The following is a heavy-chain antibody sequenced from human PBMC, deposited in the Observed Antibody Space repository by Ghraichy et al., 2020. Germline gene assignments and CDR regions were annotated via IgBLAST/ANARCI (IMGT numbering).Heavy chain of an antibody. CDR3: ARVLGIATGEAGNWFDP. CDR1: GFTFSDYY. J-gene: IGHJ5*02. D-gene: IGHD6-13*01. CDR2: ISSSGSTI. V-gene: IGHV3-11*04. Sequence: GESLNISCAASGFTFSDYYMSWIRQAPGKGLEWVSYISSSGSTIYYADSVKGRFTISRDNAKNSLYLQINSLRAEDTAVYYCARVLGIATGEAGNWFDPWGQGTLVTVSS.